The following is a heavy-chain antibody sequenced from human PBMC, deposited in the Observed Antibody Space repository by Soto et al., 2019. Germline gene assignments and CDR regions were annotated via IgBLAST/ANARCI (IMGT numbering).Heavy chain of an antibody. CDR3: ARAMSGVGNWFDP. V-gene: IGHV4-38-2*01. J-gene: IGHJ5*02. D-gene: IGHD3-3*01. CDR1: GFSISSGYY. Sequence: KTSETLSLTCAVSGFSISSGYYWGWIRQPPGKGLEWVGSIYHSGITYYNPVLKSRVSISVDTSKNQFSLKLSSVTAADTALYYCARAMSGVGNWFDPWGQGTLVT. CDR2: IYHSGIT.